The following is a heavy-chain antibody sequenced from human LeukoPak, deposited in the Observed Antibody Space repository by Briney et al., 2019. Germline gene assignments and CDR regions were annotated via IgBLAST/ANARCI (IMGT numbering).Heavy chain of an antibody. D-gene: IGHD3-3*01. V-gene: IGHV3-21*01. Sequence: PGGSLRLSCAASGFTFSSYSMNWVCQAPGKGLEWVSSISSSSYIYYADSVKGRFTISRDNAKNSLYLQMNSLRAEDTAVYYCARDLSIFGVVFDPWGQGTLVTVSS. CDR1: GFTFSSYS. CDR3: ARDLSIFGVVFDP. J-gene: IGHJ5*02. CDR2: ISSSSYI.